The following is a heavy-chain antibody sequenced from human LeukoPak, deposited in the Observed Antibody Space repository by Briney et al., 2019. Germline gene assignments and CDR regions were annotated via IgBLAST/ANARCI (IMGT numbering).Heavy chain of an antibody. CDR2: IGMNGGTT. Sequence: PGGSLRLSCAATGFTFSSCAMHWVRQAPGKGLEYVSGIGMNGGTTYYANSVKGRFTISRDNSKNTIYLQMGSLKTEDMAVYHCARWYKSLDIWGQGTTVTVS. D-gene: IGHD1-1*01. CDR3: ARWYKSLDI. CDR1: GFTFSSCA. J-gene: IGHJ6*02. V-gene: IGHV3-64*01.